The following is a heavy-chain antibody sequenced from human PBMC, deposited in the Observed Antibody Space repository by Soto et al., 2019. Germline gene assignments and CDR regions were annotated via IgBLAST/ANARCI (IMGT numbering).Heavy chain of an antibody. J-gene: IGHJ5*02. CDR1: GYTFTSYY. CDR3: ARVLLGSSWSGGDWFDP. D-gene: IGHD6-13*01. CDR2: INPSGGST. Sequence: ASVKVSCKASGYTFTSYYMHWVRQAPGQGLEWMGIINPSGGSTSYAQKFQGRVTMTRDTSTSTVYMELSSLRSEDTAVYYCARVLLGSSWSGGDWFDPSGQGTLVTGSS. V-gene: IGHV1-46*01.